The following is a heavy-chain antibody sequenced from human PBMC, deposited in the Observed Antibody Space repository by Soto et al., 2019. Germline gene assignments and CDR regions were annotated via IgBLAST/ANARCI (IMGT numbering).Heavy chain of an antibody. CDR2: INHSGST. CDR1: GGSFSGYY. V-gene: IGHV4-34*01. J-gene: IGHJ4*02. D-gene: IGHD3-16*01. CDR3: ARAEVWGLQKFDY. Sequence: SETLSLTCAVYGGSFSGYYWSWIRQPPGKGLEWIGEINHSGSTNYNPSLKSRVTISVDTSKNQFSLKLSSVTAADTAVYYCARAEVWGLQKFDYWGQGTLVTVSS.